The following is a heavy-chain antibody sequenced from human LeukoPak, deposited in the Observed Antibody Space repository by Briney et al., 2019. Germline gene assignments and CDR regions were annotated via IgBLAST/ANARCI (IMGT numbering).Heavy chain of an antibody. Sequence: TSETLSLTCTVSGGSMRGYFWSWIRQPPGKGLEWIGYIYYSGSTNYNPSLKSRVTISVDTSKNQFSLNLSSVTAADTAVYYCARSITSSWYGDFQHWGQGTLVTVSS. CDR1: GGSMRGYF. J-gene: IGHJ1*01. CDR2: IYYSGST. D-gene: IGHD6-13*01. CDR3: ARSITSSWYGDFQH. V-gene: IGHV4-59*01.